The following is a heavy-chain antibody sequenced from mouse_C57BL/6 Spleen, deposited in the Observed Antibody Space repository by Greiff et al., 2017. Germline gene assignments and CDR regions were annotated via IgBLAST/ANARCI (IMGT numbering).Heavy chain of an antibody. CDR3: ARDGYDEDY. J-gene: IGHJ2*01. Sequence: VQLKESGPGLVKPSQSLSLTCSVTGYSITSGYYWNWIRQFPGNKLEWMGYISYDGSNNYNPSLKNRISITRDTSKNQFCLKLNSVTTEDTATYYCARDGYDEDYWGQGTTLTVSS. CDR1: GYSITSGYY. V-gene: IGHV3-6*01. D-gene: IGHD2-2*01. CDR2: ISYDGSN.